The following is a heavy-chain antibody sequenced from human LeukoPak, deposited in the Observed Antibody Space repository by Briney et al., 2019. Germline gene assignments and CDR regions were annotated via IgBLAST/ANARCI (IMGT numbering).Heavy chain of an antibody. J-gene: IGHJ5*02. CDR2: ISSSSSNI. Sequence: GGSLRLSCAASGFTFSSYAMSWFRQAPGKGLEWVSYISSSSSNIYYADSVKGRFTISRDNAKNSLYLQMNSLRAEDTAVYYCARGSWFDPWGQGTLVTVSS. V-gene: IGHV3-48*04. D-gene: IGHD3-10*01. CDR3: ARGSWFDP. CDR1: GFTFSSYA.